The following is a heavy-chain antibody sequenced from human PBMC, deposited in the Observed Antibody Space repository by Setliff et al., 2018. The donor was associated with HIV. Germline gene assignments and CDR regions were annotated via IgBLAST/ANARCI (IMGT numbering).Heavy chain of an antibody. V-gene: IGHV7-4-1*01. Sequence: ASVNVSCKASGYSLTSYSINWVRQAPGQGLEWMGYINPNTGNPTYAQGFTGRFVFSVDTPVSTAYLQIFSLKAEDTAVYYCTRDHTPPPNYDFWSGQIDLRNIFYYMDVWGTGTPVTVSS. J-gene: IGHJ6*03. CDR2: INPNTGNP. CDR3: TRDHTPPPNYDFWSGQIDLRNIFYYMDV. D-gene: IGHD3-3*01. CDR1: GYSLTSYS.